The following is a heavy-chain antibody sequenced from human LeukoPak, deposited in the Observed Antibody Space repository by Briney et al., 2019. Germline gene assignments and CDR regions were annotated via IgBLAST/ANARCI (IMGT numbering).Heavy chain of an antibody. CDR2: IWYGGSNK. Sequence: GGSLRLSGAASGFTFSSYGMHWVRQAPGKGLEWVAVIWYGGSNKYYADSVKGRFTISRDNSKNTLYLQMNSLRAEDTAVYYCAKGQGDDFYYFDYWGQGTLVTVSS. CDR1: GFTFSSYG. CDR3: AKGQGDDFYYFDY. J-gene: IGHJ4*02. V-gene: IGHV3-30*02. D-gene: IGHD3-3*01.